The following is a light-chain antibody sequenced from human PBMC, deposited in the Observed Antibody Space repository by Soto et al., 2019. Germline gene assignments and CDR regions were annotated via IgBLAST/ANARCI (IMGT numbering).Light chain of an antibody. V-gene: IGLV2-11*01. Sequence: QSALTQPRSVSGSPGQSVTISCTGTSSDVGGYNFVSWYQHHPGKAPKLMIYDVTKRPSGVPGRFSGSKSGNTASLTISGLQAEDEADYYCCSYEGRYIYVFGSGTKLTVL. CDR3: CSYEGRYIYV. CDR2: DVT. J-gene: IGLJ1*01. CDR1: SSDVGGYNF.